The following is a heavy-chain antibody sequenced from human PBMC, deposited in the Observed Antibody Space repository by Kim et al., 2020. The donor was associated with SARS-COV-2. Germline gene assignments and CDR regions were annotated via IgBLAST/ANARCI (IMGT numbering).Heavy chain of an antibody. CDR3: YGTIQHLVGYY. J-gene: IGHJ6*03. V-gene: IGHV3-30*03. CDR1: GFTFSSSG. D-gene: IGHD6-13*01. CDR2: MKNEVSNK. Sequence: GGSLRLSCAAPGFTFSSSGMHWVRQAPGKGLEWVGGMKNEVSNKTKVDSATGRFTFSISNSKEKKSLYMQSMSPETTAVSYYYGTIQHLVGYY.